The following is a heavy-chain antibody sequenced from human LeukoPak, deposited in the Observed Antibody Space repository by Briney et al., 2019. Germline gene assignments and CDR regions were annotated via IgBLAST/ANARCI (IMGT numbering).Heavy chain of an antibody. Sequence: KPGGSLRLSCAASGFTFSSYSMNWVRQAPGKGLEWVSSISSSSSYIYYADSVKGRFTISRDNAKNSLYLQMNSLRAEDTAVYHCARDRINYYGSGSYLRDDYWGQGTLVTVSS. D-gene: IGHD3-10*01. J-gene: IGHJ4*02. V-gene: IGHV3-21*01. CDR2: ISSSSSYI. CDR3: ARDRINYYGSGSYLRDDY. CDR1: GFTFSSYS.